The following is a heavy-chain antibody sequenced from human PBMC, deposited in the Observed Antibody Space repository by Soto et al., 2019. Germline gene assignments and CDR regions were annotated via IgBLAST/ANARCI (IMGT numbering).Heavy chain of an antibody. Sequence: SSETLSLTCVVSGGSISSTNWWTWVRQPPGKRLEWIGEIYHNGSPTYSPSLRGRATISVDKSNNQFSLRLRSVTAADTAVYYCARVGVSVATITVDYWGQGTLVTVSS. V-gene: IGHV4-4*02. CDR1: GGSISSTNW. CDR3: ARVGVSVATITVDY. D-gene: IGHD5-12*01. CDR2: IYHNGSP. J-gene: IGHJ4*02.